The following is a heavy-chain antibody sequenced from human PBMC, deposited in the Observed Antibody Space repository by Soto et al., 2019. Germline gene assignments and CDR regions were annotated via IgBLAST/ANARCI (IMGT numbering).Heavy chain of an antibody. Sequence: SETLSLTCTVSGDSLSSGGHYWSWIRQHPGKGLEWIGHIYDSVNTYYSPSLRSRVTISADMSKNHFSLNLRSVTAAETAVYYCAIVDHRGYFAILTDYWGQGTRVSVS. CDR1: GDSLSSGGHY. J-gene: IGHJ4*02. D-gene: IGHD3-9*01. V-gene: IGHV4-31*03. CDR2: IYDSVNT. CDR3: AIVDHRGYFAILTDY.